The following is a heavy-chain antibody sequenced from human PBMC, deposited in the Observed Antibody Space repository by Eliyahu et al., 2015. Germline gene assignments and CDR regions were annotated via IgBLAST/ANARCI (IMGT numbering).Heavy chain of an antibody. J-gene: IGHJ5*02. CDR1: GGSISSGGYX. CDR3: ARVQGRKYQLLREGWFDP. Sequence: QVQLQESGPGLVKPSQTLSLTCTVPGGSISSGGYXWSWXRQHPGKGLEWIXYIYYSGSTYYNPSLKSLVTISVDTSKNQFSLKLSSVTAADTAVYYCARVQGRKYQLLREGWFDPWGQGTLVTVSS. D-gene: IGHD2-2*01. V-gene: IGHV4-31*01. CDR2: IYYSGST.